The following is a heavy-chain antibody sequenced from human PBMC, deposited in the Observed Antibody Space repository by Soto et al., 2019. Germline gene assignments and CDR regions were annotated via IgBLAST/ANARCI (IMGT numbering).Heavy chain of an antibody. D-gene: IGHD3-22*01. CDR1: GVSIISGGYS. CDR3: ARGRRMYFYDSSGYPKKNWFDP. Sequence: TLSLTCAVSGVSIISGGYSWILIRQPPGKGLEWIGYIYHSGSTYYNPSLKSRVTISVDRSKNQFSLKLSSVTAADTAVYYCARGRRMYFYDSSGYPKKNWFDPWGQGTLVTVYS. CDR2: IYHSGST. V-gene: IGHV4-30-2*01. J-gene: IGHJ5*02.